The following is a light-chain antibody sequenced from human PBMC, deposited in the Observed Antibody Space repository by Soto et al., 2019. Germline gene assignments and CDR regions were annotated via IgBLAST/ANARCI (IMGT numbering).Light chain of an antibody. CDR3: QQYNNSPRT. CDR1: QSVSSN. V-gene: IGKV3-15*01. Sequence: EIVMTQSPATLSVSPGERATLSCRASQSVSSNLAWYQQKPGQAPRLLIYGASTRATGIPARFSGSGSGTELTLTIRCLEYEDFAVYDCQQYNNSPRTFGQGTKVYIK. CDR2: GAS. J-gene: IGKJ1*01.